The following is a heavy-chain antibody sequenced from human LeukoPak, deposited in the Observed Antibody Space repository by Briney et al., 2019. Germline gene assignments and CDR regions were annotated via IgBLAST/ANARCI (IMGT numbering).Heavy chain of an antibody. CDR1: GFTFSSYA. CDR2: ISYDGSNK. J-gene: IGHJ4*02. D-gene: IGHD2-2*01. V-gene: IGHV3-30-3*02. Sequence: GGSLRLSCAASGFTFSSYAMHWVRQAPGKGLEWVAVISYDGSNKYYADSVKGRFTISRDNSKNTLYLQMNSLRAEDTAVYYCAKYALGYCSSTSCYSIDYWGQGTLVTVSS. CDR3: AKYALGYCSSTSCYSIDY.